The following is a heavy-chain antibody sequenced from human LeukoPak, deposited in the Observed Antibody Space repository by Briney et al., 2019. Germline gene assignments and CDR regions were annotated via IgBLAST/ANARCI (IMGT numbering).Heavy chain of an antibody. CDR2: INPNSGGT. CDR1: GYTFTSYG. D-gene: IGHD3-22*01. J-gene: IGHJ1*01. CDR3: YYRVSSGYLT. Sequence: ASVKVSCKASGYTFTSYGISWVRQAPGQGLEWMGWINPNSGGTNCAQKFQGRVSMTRDTSISTAYMELSSLRSDDTAVYYCYYRVSSGYLTWGQGTLVAVSS. V-gene: IGHV1-2*02.